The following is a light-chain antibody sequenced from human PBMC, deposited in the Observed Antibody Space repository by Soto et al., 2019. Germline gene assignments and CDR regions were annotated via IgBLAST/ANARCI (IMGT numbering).Light chain of an antibody. V-gene: IGKV1-9*01. Sequence: DIQLTQSPSFLSASVGARVTITCRASQAINSYLAWYQQKPGKAPKLLIYAASTLQSAVPSRFSGGGSGTDFTLTISSLQPEDFATYYCQQLNSYPRTFGQGTKVVF. CDR3: QQLNSYPRT. J-gene: IGKJ1*01. CDR1: QAINSY. CDR2: AAS.